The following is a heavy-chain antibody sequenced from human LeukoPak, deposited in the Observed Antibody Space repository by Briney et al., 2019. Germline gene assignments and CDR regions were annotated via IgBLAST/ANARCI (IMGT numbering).Heavy chain of an antibody. D-gene: IGHD3-22*01. Sequence: SETLSLTCTVSGGSISSSSYYWGWIRQPPGKGLEWIGSIYYSGSTYYNPSLKSRVTISVDTSKNQFSLKLSSVTAADTAVYYCARNYYDSSLDYWGQGTLVTVSS. J-gene: IGHJ4*02. V-gene: IGHV4-39*01. CDR1: GGSISSSSYY. CDR3: ARNYYDSSLDY. CDR2: IYYSGST.